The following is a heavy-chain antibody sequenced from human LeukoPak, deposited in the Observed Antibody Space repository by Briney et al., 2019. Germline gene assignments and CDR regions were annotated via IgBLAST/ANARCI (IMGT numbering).Heavy chain of an antibody. CDR2: IYYSGST. CDR3: AGGPQDIMATITAFDI. J-gene: IGHJ3*02. CDR1: GGSISSSSYY. D-gene: IGHD5-12*01. Sequence: SETLSLTCTVSGGSISSSSYYWGWIRQPPGKGLEWIGSIYYSGSTYYNPSLKSRVTISVDTSKNQFSLKLSSVTAADTAVYYCAGGPQDIMATITAFDIWGQGTMVTVSS. V-gene: IGHV4-39*07.